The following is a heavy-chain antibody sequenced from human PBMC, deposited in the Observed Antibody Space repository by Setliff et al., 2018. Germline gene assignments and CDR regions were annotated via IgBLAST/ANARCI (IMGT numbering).Heavy chain of an antibody. Sequence: SETLSLTCTVSGGSISSYYWSWIRQPPGKGLEWIGYIYYSGSTNYNPSLKSRVTISVDTSKNQFSLKLSSVTAADTALYYCAAGLGYSGYDATKGSGWYFDYWGQGTLVTVSS. D-gene: IGHD5-12*01. V-gene: IGHV4-59*03. CDR1: GGSISSYY. CDR3: AAGLGYSGYDATKGSGWYFDY. CDR2: IYYSGST. J-gene: IGHJ4*02.